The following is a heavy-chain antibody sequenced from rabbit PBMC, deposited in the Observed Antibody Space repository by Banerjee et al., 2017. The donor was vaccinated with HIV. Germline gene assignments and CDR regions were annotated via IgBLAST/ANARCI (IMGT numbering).Heavy chain of an antibody. V-gene: IGHV1S45*01. D-gene: IGHD1-1*01. Sequence: QQQLEESGGGLVKPGASLTLTCTASGFDFSSNAMCWVRQAPGKGLEWIACIDVGSSGTTYYANWAKGRFTISKTSWTTVTLQMTSLTAADTATYFCARGGVGSTGYTYAFDPWGQGTLVTVS. J-gene: IGHJ2*01. CDR2: IDVGSSGTT. CDR3: ARGGVGSTGYTYAFDP. CDR1: GFDFSSNA.